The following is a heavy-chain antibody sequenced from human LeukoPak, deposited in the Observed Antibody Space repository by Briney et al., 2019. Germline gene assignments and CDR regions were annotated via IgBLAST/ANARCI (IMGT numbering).Heavy chain of an antibody. V-gene: IGHV3-7*01. Sequence: PGGSLRLSCAASGFTFSSYAMSWVRQAPGKGLEWVANIKQDGSEKYYVDSVKGRFTISRDNAKNSLYLQMNSLRAEDTAVYYCARSGSPFGEFHYYYYYYMDVWGKGTTVTISS. CDR3: ARSGSPFGEFHYYYYYYMDV. D-gene: IGHD3-10*01. CDR1: GFTFSSYA. CDR2: IKQDGSEK. J-gene: IGHJ6*03.